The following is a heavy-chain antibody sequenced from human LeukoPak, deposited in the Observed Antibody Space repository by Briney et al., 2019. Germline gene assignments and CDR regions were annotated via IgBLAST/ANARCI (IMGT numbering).Heavy chain of an antibody. Sequence: GASVKVSCKASGYTFTSYDINWVRQATGQGLEWMGWMNPNSGNTGYAQKFQGRVTMTRNTSISTAYMELSSLRSEDTAVYYCARSGTMVRGVTGDPDSYHYYGMDVWGQGTTDTVSS. CDR1: GYTFTSYD. CDR3: ARSGTMVRGVTGDPDSYHYYGMDV. J-gene: IGHJ6*02. V-gene: IGHV1-8*01. CDR2: MNPNSGNT. D-gene: IGHD3-10*01.